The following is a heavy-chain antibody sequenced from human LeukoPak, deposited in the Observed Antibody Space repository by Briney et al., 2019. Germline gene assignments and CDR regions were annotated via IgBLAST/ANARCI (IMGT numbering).Heavy chain of an antibody. CDR1: GFTFSSYS. CDR3: ARAPSSSWSSGYYFDY. CDR2: ISSSSSYI. V-gene: IGHV3-21*01. Sequence: GGSLRLSCAASGFTFSSYSMNWVRQAPGKGLEWVSSISSSSSYIYYADSVKGRFTISRDNAKNSLYLQMNSLRAEDTAVYYCARAPSSSWSSGYYFDYWGQGTLVTVSS. D-gene: IGHD6-13*01. J-gene: IGHJ4*02.